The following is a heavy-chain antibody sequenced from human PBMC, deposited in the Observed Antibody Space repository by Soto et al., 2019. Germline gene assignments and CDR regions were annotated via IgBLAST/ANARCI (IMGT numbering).Heavy chain of an antibody. D-gene: IGHD6-13*01. J-gene: IGHJ4*02. V-gene: IGHV4-39*01. CDR3: ARIPLAAATYYIDY. Sequence: SETLSLTCTVSGGSISSSSYYWGWIRQPPGKGLEWIGSIYYSGSTYYNPSLKSRVTISVDTSKNQFSLKLSSATAADTAVYYCARIPLAAATYYIDYWGQGTLVTASS. CDR1: GGSISSSSYY. CDR2: IYYSGST.